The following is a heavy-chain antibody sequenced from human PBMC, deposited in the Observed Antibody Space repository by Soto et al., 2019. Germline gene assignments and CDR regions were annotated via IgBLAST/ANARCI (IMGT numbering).Heavy chain of an antibody. D-gene: IGHD6-13*01. V-gene: IGHV4-59*01. CDR2: VYYTGTT. CDR3: ARDLAAVPRAFDY. J-gene: IGHJ4*02. Sequence: ETLSLTCTVSGGSISSYFYIWVRQPPGKGLEWIGSVYYTGTTDYNPSLKSRVTISVDTSKTQFSLNLRSVTAADTAVYYCARDLAAVPRAFDYWGRGTLVTVSS. CDR1: GGSISSYF.